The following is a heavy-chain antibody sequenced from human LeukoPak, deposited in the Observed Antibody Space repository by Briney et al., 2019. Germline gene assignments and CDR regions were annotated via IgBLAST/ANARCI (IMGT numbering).Heavy chain of an antibody. V-gene: IGHV7-4-1*01. CDR2: INTNTGDP. CDR1: GYTFSDYT. CDR3: ARSSRGVIGLLDY. J-gene: IGHJ4*02. Sequence: GASVKVSCKASGYTFSDYTINWVRQAPGQGLEWVGWINTNTGDPIYAPGFKGRFVLSVDKSVNTAYLEIASLKTEDTAVYYCARSSRGVIGLLDYWGQGALVTVSS. D-gene: IGHD3-10*01.